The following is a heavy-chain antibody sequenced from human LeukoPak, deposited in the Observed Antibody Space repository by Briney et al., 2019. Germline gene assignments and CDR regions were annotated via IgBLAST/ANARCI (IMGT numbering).Heavy chain of an antibody. Sequence: PGGSLRLSCAASGFTFSSYATHWVRQAPGKGLEWVAVISYDGSNKYYADSVKGRFTISRDNSKNTLWLQMNSLRAEDTAVYYCAKDIGRQSGDYWGQGTLVTVSS. D-gene: IGHD3-3*01. CDR2: ISYDGSNK. J-gene: IGHJ4*02. CDR3: AKDIGRQSGDY. CDR1: GFTFSSYA. V-gene: IGHV3-30*14.